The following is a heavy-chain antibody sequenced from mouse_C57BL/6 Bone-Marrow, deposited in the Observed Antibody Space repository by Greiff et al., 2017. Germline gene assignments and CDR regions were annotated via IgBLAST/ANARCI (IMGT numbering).Heavy chain of an antibody. Sequence: VQLQQSGAELARPGASVKLSCKASGYTFTSYGISWVKQRTGQGLEWIGEIYPRSGNTYYTEKFKGKATLTADKSSSTAYMELRSLTSEDSAVYFCARYGGYYDYDVGYFDVWGTGTTVTVSS. CDR3: ARYGGYYDYDVGYFDV. D-gene: IGHD2-4*01. V-gene: IGHV1-81*01. CDR2: IYPRSGNT. J-gene: IGHJ1*03. CDR1: GYTFTSYG.